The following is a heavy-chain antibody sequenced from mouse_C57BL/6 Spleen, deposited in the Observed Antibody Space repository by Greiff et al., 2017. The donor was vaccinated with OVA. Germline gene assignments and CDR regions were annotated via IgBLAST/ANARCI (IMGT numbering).Heavy chain of an antibody. J-gene: IGHJ2*01. CDR2: IDPETGGT. CDR3: TRRGFDY. Sequence: VQLQQSGAELVRPGATVTLSCKASGYTFTDYEMHWVKQTPVHGLEWIGAIDPETGGTAYNQKFKGKAILTADKSSSTAYMELRSLTSEDSAVYYCTRRGFDYWGQGTTLTVSS. CDR1: GYTFTDYE. V-gene: IGHV1-15*01.